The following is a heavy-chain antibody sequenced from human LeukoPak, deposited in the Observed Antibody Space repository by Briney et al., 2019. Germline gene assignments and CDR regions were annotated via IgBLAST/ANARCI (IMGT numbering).Heavy chain of an antibody. J-gene: IGHJ4*02. V-gene: IGHV3-53*01. Sequence: PGGSLRLSCAASGFTVSSNYMTWVRQAPGKGLEWVSLIYSDGTTYYADSVKGRFTISRDNAKNSLYLQMNSLRAEDTAVYYCARGGTYYYDTSGYNWGQGTLVTVSS. CDR2: IYSDGTT. D-gene: IGHD3-22*01. CDR1: GFTVSSNY. CDR3: ARGGTYYYDTSGYN.